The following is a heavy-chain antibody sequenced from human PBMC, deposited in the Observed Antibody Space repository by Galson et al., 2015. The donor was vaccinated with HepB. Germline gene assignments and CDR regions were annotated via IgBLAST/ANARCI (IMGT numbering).Heavy chain of an antibody. Sequence: RLSCAASGFSISTYGMHWVRQAPGKGLEWLALIWFDGSNENYADSVKGRFTISRDNSKNTLYLQMNSLRAEDTAVYYCARYYGSGSLRFGLDVWGQGATVTVSS. J-gene: IGHJ6*02. CDR1: GFSISTYG. CDR3: ARYYGSGSLRFGLDV. CDR2: IWFDGSNE. V-gene: IGHV3-33*01. D-gene: IGHD3-10*01.